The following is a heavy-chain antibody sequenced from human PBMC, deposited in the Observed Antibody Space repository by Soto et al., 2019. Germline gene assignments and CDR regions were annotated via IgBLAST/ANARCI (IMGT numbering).Heavy chain of an antibody. V-gene: IGHV2-5*02. J-gene: IGHJ4*02. Sequence: ESGPTVVKPAETLTLTCTCSGFSLTTSGVGVGWIRQSPGKAPEWLALIYWDDDKRYSATLKSRLTITKDTSKNQVVLTMASVDPADTATYYCAHRILRTVFGLVTTTAIYFDFWGQGTPVVVSS. CDR3: AHRILRTVFGLVTTTAIYFDF. D-gene: IGHD3-3*01. CDR2: IYWDDDK. CDR1: GFSLTTSGVG.